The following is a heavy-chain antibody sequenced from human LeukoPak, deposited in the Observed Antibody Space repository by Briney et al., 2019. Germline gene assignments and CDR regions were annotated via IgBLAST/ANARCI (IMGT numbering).Heavy chain of an antibody. J-gene: IGHJ6*03. CDR2: IYPGDSDN. V-gene: IGHV5-51*01. Sequence: GESLKISCKGSGYSFTSYWIGWVRPMPGKGLEWMGIIYPGDSDNRYSPSFQGQVTISDDKSISTAYLQWSSLKASDTAMYYCARLTYYDFWSGYSSYSYYMDVWGKGTTVTVSS. CDR1: GYSFTSYW. D-gene: IGHD3-3*01. CDR3: ARLTYYDFWSGYSSYSYYMDV.